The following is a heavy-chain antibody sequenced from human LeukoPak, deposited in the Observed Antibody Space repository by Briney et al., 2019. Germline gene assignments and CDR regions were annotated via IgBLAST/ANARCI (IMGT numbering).Heavy chain of an antibody. D-gene: IGHD3-10*01. Sequence: ASVKVSCKASGGTFISYAISWVRQAPGQGLEWMGGIIPIFGTANYAQKFQGRVTITADESTSTAYMELSSLRSEDTAVYYCARGGTMVRGVPIGGYYYYGMDVWGQGTTVTVSS. CDR2: IIPIFGTA. CDR3: ARGGTMVRGVPIGGYYYYGMDV. CDR1: GGTFISYA. V-gene: IGHV1-69*13. J-gene: IGHJ6*02.